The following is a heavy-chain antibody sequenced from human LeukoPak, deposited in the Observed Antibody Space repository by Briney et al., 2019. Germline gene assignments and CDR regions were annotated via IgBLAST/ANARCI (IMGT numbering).Heavy chain of an antibody. CDR3: ARGRGYSGYVYEY. CDR1: GGSISTYY. J-gene: IGHJ4*02. D-gene: IGHD5-12*01. CDR2: IHYSGST. Sequence: PSETLSLTCTVSGGSISTYYWTWIRQPPGKGLEWIGYIHYSGSTNSIPSLKSRVTISVDTSKNQFSLKLSSVTAADTAVYYCARGRGYSGYVYEYWGPGTLVTVSS. V-gene: IGHV4-59*01.